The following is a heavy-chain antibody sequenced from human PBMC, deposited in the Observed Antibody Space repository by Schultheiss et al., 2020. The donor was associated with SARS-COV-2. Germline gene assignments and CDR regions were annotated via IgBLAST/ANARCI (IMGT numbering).Heavy chain of an antibody. D-gene: IGHD6-13*01. V-gene: IGHV4-34*01. CDR2: INHSGST. CDR1: GGSFSGYY. CDR3: ARVIAAAGKKLWFDP. J-gene: IGHJ5*02. Sequence: SQTLSLTCAVYGGSFSGYYWSWIRQPPGKGLEWIGEINHSGSTNYNPSLKSRVTMSVDTSKNQFSLKLSSVTAADTAVYYCARVIAAAGKKLWFDPWGQGTLVTVSS.